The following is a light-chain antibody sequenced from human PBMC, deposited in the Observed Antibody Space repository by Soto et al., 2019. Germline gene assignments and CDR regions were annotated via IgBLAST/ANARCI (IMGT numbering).Light chain of an antibody. CDR2: EVS. CDR3: CSYAGSSTLV. Sequence: QSALTQPASVSGSPGQSITISCTGTSSDVGCYNHVSWYQQHPGKAPKLMIYEVSKRPSGVSNRFSGSKSGNTASLTISGLQAEDEADYYCCSYAGSSTLVFGGGTKVTVL. CDR1: SSDVGCYNH. V-gene: IGLV2-23*02. J-gene: IGLJ3*02.